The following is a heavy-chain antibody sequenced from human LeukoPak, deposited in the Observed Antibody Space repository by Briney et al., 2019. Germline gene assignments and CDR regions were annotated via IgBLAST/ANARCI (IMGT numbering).Heavy chain of an antibody. CDR1: GGSISSSSYY. J-gene: IGHJ4*02. CDR3: VRGSTLRHYQY. V-gene: IGHV4-39*01. D-gene: IGHD3-16*01. Sequence: SETLSLTCTVSGGSISSSSYYWGWIRQPPGKGLEWIGTIYYSGTTYYYPSLKSRVTISVDTSKNQFSLRLSSVTAADTAVYYCVRGSTLRHYQYWGQGTLVTVSS. CDR2: IYYSGTT.